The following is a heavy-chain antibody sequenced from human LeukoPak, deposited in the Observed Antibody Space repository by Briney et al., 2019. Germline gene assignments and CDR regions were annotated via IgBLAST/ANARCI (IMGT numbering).Heavy chain of an antibody. J-gene: IGHJ4*02. Sequence: GGSLRLSCAASGFTFSSYAMHWVRQAPGKGLEWVAVISYDGSDKYYADSVKGRFTISRDNSKNTLYLQMNSLRAEDTAVYYCAREKIEMATILLDYWGQGTLVTVSS. CDR2: ISYDGSDK. CDR1: GFTFSSYA. V-gene: IGHV3-30-3*01. CDR3: AREKIEMATILLDY. D-gene: IGHD5-24*01.